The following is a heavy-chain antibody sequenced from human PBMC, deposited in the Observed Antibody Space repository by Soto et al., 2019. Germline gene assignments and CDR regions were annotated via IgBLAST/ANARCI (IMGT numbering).Heavy chain of an antibody. V-gene: IGHV4-59*01. D-gene: IGHD3-22*01. Sequence: QVQLQESGPGLVKPSETLSLTCTVSRGSISSYYWSWIRQPPGKGLEWIGYIFYGGNTVYSPSLKSRVTISLDTSKNQFSLKMTSVTAADTAVYYCASAPTLIDSSGYYWPEYFQHWGQGTLVTVSP. CDR1: RGSISSYY. CDR2: IFYGGNT. J-gene: IGHJ1*01. CDR3: ASAPTLIDSSGYYWPEYFQH.